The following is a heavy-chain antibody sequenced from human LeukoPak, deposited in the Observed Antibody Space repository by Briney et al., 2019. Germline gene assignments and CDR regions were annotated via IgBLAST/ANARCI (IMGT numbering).Heavy chain of an antibody. Sequence: GGSLRLSCAASGFTFSSYAMSWVRQAPGKGLEWVSAISGSGGSTYYADSVKGRFTISRDNSKNALYLQMNSLRAEDTAVYYCAKYCSSTSRYYFDYWGQGTLVTVSS. J-gene: IGHJ4*02. V-gene: IGHV3-23*01. D-gene: IGHD2-2*01. CDR1: GFTFSSYA. CDR2: ISGSGGST. CDR3: AKYCSSTSRYYFDY.